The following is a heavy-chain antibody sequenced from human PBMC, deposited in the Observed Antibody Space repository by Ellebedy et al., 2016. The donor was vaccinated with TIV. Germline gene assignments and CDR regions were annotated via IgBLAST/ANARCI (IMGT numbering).Heavy chain of an antibody. CDR3: TRDLGIYAEVGIFWDY. CDR1: GYTFSNYF. Sequence: AASVKVSCKASGYTFSNYFMHWVRQAPGQGLEWMGIINPSGGSTTYAQKLQGRVTMTRDTSTSTVYMELSSLRSDDTAVYYCTRDLGIYAEVGIFWDYWGQGTLVTVSS. CDR2: INPSGGST. V-gene: IGHV1-46*04. D-gene: IGHD5-12*01. J-gene: IGHJ4*02.